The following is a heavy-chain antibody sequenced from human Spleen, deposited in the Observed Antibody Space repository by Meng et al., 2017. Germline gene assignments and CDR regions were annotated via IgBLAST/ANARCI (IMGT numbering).Heavy chain of an antibody. Sequence: GSLRLSCAVSGYSISSGYYWGWIRQPPGKGLEWIGSIYHSGSTYYNPSLKSRVTISVDTSKNQFSLKVSSVTAADTAVYYCAKSGSYYAYYFDYWGQGTLVTVSS. J-gene: IGHJ4*02. D-gene: IGHD1-26*01. V-gene: IGHV4-38-2*01. CDR3: AKSGSYYAYYFDY. CDR2: IYHSGST. CDR1: GYSISSGYY.